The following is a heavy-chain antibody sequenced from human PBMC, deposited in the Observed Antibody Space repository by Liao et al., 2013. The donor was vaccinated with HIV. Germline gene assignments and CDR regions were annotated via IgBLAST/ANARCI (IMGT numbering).Heavy chain of an antibody. CDR3: ARGRWAARWFDP. V-gene: IGHV4-34*01. J-gene: IGHJ5*02. CDR1: GGAFSAYY. D-gene: IGHD6-13*01. CDR2: SNHSGST. Sequence: QVQLQQWGAGLLKPSETLSLSCAVYGGAFSAYYWTWIRQPPGKGLEWIGESNHSGSTNYNPSLKSRVTISVDTSKNQFSLKLNSVTAADTAVYYCARGRWAARWFDPWGQGTLVTVSS.